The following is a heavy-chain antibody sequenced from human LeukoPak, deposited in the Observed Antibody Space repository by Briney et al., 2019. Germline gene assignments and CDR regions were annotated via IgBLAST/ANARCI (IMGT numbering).Heavy chain of an antibody. J-gene: IGHJ4*02. CDR3: ARGVRYSSGWYGRGPGFDY. CDR2: INHSGST. Sequence: SETLSLTCAVYGGSFSGYYWSWIRQPPGKGLEWIGEINHSGSTNYNPSLKSRVTISVDTSKNQFSLKLSSVTAADTAVYYCARGVRYSSGWYGRGPGFDYWGQGTLVTVSS. V-gene: IGHV4-34*01. D-gene: IGHD6-19*01. CDR1: GGSFSGYY.